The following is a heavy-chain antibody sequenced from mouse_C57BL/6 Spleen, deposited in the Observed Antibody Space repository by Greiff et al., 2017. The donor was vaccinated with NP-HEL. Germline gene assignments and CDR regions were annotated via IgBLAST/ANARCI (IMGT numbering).Heavy chain of an antibody. CDR3: AREVITTGSNWYFDV. J-gene: IGHJ1*03. D-gene: IGHD1-1*01. V-gene: IGHV1-82*01. CDR1: GYAFSSSW. Sequence: VKLMESGPELVKPGASVKISCKASGYAFSSSWMNWVKQRPGKGLEWIGRIYPGDGDTNYNGKFKGKATLTADKSSSTAYMQLSSLTSEDSAVYFCAREVITTGSNWYFDVWGTGTTVTVSS. CDR2: IYPGDGDT.